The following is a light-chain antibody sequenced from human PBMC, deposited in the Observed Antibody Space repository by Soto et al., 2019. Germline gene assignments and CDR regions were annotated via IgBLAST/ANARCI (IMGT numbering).Light chain of an antibody. CDR2: AAS. CDR1: QGISTY. CDR3: QQSYSTTWT. Sequence: DIHMTQSPSSLSASVGDRVTITCLASQGISTYLNWYHQKPGKAPKLLIYAASSLQSGVPSRFSGSGSETDFTLTISSLQPEDFATYSCQQSYSTTWTFGQGTKVDIK. J-gene: IGKJ1*01. V-gene: IGKV1-39*01.